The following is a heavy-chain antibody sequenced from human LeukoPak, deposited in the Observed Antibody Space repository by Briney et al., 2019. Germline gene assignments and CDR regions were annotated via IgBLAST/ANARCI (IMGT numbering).Heavy chain of an antibody. CDR2: IYHSGST. D-gene: IGHD4-23*01. V-gene: IGHV4-4*02. Sequence: SGTLSLTCAVSGGSLSSSNGWSWVRQPPGKGRAGIGEIYHSGSTNYNPSLKSRVTISVDKSKNQFSLKLRSVTAADTAVYYCARVYGGISLWYFDLWGRGTLVTVSS. CDR3: ARVYGGISLWYFDL. CDR1: GGSLSSSNG. J-gene: IGHJ2*01.